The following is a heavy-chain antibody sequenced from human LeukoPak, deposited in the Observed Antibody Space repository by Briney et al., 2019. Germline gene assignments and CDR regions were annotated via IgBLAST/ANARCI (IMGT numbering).Heavy chain of an antibody. CDR2: IYYSGST. J-gene: IGHJ4*02. Sequence: SETLSLTCTVSGGSISTYYWSWVRQSPGKGLEWIGHIYYSGSTNYNPSLKSRVALSVDTSKNQFSLNLSSVTAADTAVYFCARAPHFFDTSGSRYYFDYWGQGALVTVSS. D-gene: IGHD3-22*01. CDR3: ARAPHFFDTSGSRYYFDY. CDR1: GGSISTYY. V-gene: IGHV4-59*12.